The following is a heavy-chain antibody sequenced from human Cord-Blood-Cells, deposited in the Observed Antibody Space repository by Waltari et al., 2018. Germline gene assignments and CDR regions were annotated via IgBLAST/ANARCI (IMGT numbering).Heavy chain of an antibody. V-gene: IGHV3-73*02. Sequence: EVQLVESGGGLVQPGGSLKLSCAASGFTFSGSAMHWVRQASGKGVEWVGRIRSKANSYATAYAASVKGRFTISRDDSKNTAYLQMNSLKTEDTAVYYCTIGSNYHFDYWGQGTLVTVSS. D-gene: IGHD4-4*01. CDR1: GFTFSGSA. CDR2: IRSKANSYAT. J-gene: IGHJ4*02. CDR3: TIGSNYHFDY.